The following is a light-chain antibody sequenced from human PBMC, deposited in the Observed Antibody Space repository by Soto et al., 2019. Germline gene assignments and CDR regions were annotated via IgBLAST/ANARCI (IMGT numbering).Light chain of an antibody. CDR1: QTSSSW. V-gene: IGKV1-5*03. CDR3: QHYNSYSEA. CDR2: KAS. Sequence: DIQMTQSPSSLSASVGDRVTITCRASQTSSSWLAWYQQKPGKAPKLLIYKASTLKSGVPSRFGGSGSGTEFTLTISSLQPDDFATYYCQHYNSYSEAFGQGTKVDIK. J-gene: IGKJ1*01.